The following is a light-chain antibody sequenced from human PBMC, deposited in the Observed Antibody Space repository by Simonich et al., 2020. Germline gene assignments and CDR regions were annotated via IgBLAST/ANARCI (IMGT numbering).Light chain of an antibody. Sequence: EIVMTQSPATLSVSPGERATLSCRASQSVISYLAWYQQKPGQAPRLLIYDASNRATGIPARFSGSGSGTDFTLTISSLEPEDFAVYYCQQRSNWPMYTFGQGTKLEIK. J-gene: IGKJ2*01. CDR1: QSVISY. V-gene: IGKV3-11*01. CDR2: DAS. CDR3: QQRSNWPMYT.